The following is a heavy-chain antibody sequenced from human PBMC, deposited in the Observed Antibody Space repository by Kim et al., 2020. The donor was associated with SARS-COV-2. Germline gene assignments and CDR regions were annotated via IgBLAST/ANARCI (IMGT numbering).Heavy chain of an antibody. D-gene: IGHD1-7*01. CDR3: VRENYWAFYI. V-gene: IGHV3-48*04. Sequence: GGSLRLSCATSGFTLSLYSMNWVRQAPGKGLEWVSHISDFSTTTKYADSVKGRFTISRDNTKNSLYLQMNGLRAEDTAVYYCVRENYWAFYIWGQGTMV. J-gene: IGHJ3*02. CDR2: ISDFSTTT. CDR1: GFTLSLYS.